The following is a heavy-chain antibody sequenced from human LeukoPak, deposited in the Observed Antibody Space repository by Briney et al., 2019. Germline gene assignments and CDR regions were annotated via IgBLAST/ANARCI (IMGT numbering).Heavy chain of an antibody. CDR2: ISGSSSSI. J-gene: IGHJ4*02. CDR3: ARDPSSNSY. V-gene: IGHV3-21*01. Sequence: SGGSLRLSCAASGFTFSTSGMNWVRQAPGKGLEWVSSISGSSSSIYYADSVKGRFTISRDNAKNSLYLQMNSLRAEDTAVYYCARDPSSNSYWGQGTLVTVSS. D-gene: IGHD2-2*01. CDR1: GFTFSTSG.